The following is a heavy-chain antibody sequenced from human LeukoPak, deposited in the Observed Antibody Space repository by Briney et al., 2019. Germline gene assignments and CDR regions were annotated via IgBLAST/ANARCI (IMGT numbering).Heavy chain of an antibody. CDR3: ASSYCSSTSCYTWLLVY. D-gene: IGHD2-2*02. CDR1: GGTFSRYA. CDR2: IIPIFGTA. J-gene: IGHJ4*02. V-gene: IGHV1-69*05. Sequence: SVKVCCKASGGTFSRYAISWVRQAPGQGLEWMGGIIPIFGTANYAQKFQGRVTITTDESTSTAYMELSSLRSEDTAVYYCASSYCSSTSCYTWLLVYWGQGTLVTVSS.